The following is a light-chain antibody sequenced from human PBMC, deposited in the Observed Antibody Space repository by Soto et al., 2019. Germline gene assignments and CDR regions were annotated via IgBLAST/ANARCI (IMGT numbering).Light chain of an antibody. CDR1: NSNIGSHT. J-gene: IGLJ3*02. CDR2: SNN. CDR3: SVWDDSLTGWV. V-gene: IGLV1-44*01. Sequence: QSVLTQPPSASGTPGQRVTISCSGSNSNIGSHTVNWYQQFPGTAPKLLMYSNNQRPSGVPDRFSGAKSGTSASLAISGLQSDDEADYYCSVWDDSLTGWVFGGGTKLTVL.